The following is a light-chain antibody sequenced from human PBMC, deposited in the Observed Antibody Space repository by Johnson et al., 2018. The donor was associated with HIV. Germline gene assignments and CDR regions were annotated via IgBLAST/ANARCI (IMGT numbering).Light chain of an antibody. V-gene: IGLV1-51*01. J-gene: IGLJ1*01. CDR3: GRWDSSLSAYV. CDR1: SYNIGNNY. Sequence: QSVLTQPPSVSAAPGQKVNISCSGSSYNIGNNYVSWYQQFPGTAPKLLIYDNNKRPSGIPDRFSGSKSGTSANLGITGLQTGDEADYYCGRWDSSLSAYVFGTGTKVTVL. CDR2: DNN.